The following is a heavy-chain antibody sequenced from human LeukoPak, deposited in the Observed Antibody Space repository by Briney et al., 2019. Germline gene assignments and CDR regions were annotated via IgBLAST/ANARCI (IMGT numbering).Heavy chain of an antibody. CDR3: ARDKSYSSGPYYFDY. J-gene: IGHJ4*02. D-gene: IGHD6-19*01. CDR2: ISYDGSNK. Sequence: GGSLRLSCAASGFTFSSYAMHWVRQAPGKGLEWVAVISYDGSNKYYADSVKGRFTISRDNSKNTLYLQMNSLRAEDTAVYYCARDKSYSSGPYYFDYWGQGTLVTVSS. V-gene: IGHV3-30-3*01. CDR1: GFTFSSYA.